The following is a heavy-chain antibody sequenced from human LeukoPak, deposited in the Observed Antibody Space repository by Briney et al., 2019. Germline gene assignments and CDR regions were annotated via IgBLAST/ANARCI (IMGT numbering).Heavy chain of an antibody. D-gene: IGHD3-22*01. V-gene: IGHV3-33*01. CDR2: IWYDGNNK. CDR1: GFTFRIHG. Sequence: GGSLRLSCAASGFTFRIHGIHWVRQAPGKGLGWVAVIWYDGNNKYYADSGKGRFTISRDNSKNTLYLQMNSLRADDTAVYYCARGGHYYDSNSHLDYWGQGTLVTVSS. J-gene: IGHJ4*02. CDR3: ARGGHYYDSNSHLDY.